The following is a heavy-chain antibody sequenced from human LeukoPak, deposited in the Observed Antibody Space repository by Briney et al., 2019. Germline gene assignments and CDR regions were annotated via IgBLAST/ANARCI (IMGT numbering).Heavy chain of an antibody. J-gene: IGHJ6*02. CDR3: AKGDSYYDFCMDV. CDR2: ISGSGART. CDR1: GFTFRSFA. Sequence: GGSLILSCAASGFTFRSFAMTWVRLAPGKGLEWVSSISGSGARTYYADSVKGRFTISRDNSKNTLYLQMNSLRAEDTAVYYCAKGDSYYDFCMDVWGQGTTVTVSS. D-gene: IGHD3-3*01. V-gene: IGHV3-23*01.